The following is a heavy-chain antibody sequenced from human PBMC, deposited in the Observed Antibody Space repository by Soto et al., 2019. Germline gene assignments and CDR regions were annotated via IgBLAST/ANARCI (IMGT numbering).Heavy chain of an antibody. CDR3: ARHMNGYGDYYYYGMDV. CDR1: GFTFSSYW. V-gene: IGHV3-7*03. Sequence: TGGSLRLSCAASGFTFSSYWMSWVRQAPGKGLEWVANIKQDGSEKYYVDSVKGRFTISRDNAKNSLYLQMNSLRAEDTAVYYCARHMNGYGDYYYYGMDVWGQGTTVTVSS. D-gene: IGHD5-12*01. J-gene: IGHJ6*02. CDR2: IKQDGSEK.